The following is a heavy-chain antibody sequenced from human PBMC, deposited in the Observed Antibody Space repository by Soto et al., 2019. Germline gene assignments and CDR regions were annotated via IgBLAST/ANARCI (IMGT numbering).Heavy chain of an antibody. CDR1: GDSITSSSFC. Sequence: ASETLSLTCTVSGDSITSSSFCWGWIRQPPGKGLEWIGTICYSGSTYYNPSLQSRVTMSVDTSKNRFSLKLSSVTAADTGVYYCARLDGNSADYYYGMDVWGRGTTVTVSS. CDR3: ARLDGNSADYYYGMDV. CDR2: ICYSGST. D-gene: IGHD6-19*01. V-gene: IGHV4-39*01. J-gene: IGHJ6*02.